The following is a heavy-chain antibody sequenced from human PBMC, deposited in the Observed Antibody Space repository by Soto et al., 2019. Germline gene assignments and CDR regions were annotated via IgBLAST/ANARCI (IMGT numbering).Heavy chain of an antibody. V-gene: IGHV4-34*01. Sequence: SETLSLTCAVYGGSFSGYYWSWIRQPPGKGLGWIGEINHSGSTNYNPSLKGRVTISVDTSKNQFSLKLSSVTAADTAVYYCARGDLELRPHIVVVTARLKYYYGMDVWGQGTTVNVSS. CDR2: INHSGST. CDR3: ARGDLELRPHIVVVTARLKYYYGMDV. CDR1: GGSFSGYY. J-gene: IGHJ6*02. D-gene: IGHD2-21*02.